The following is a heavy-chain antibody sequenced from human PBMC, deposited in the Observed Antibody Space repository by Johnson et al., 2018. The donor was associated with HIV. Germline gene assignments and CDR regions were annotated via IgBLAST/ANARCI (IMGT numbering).Heavy chain of an antibody. D-gene: IGHD3-16*02. CDR3: AKVAIWGTYRYNLGDTYDI. V-gene: IGHV3-30*02. CDR2: IRNAGSNT. J-gene: IGHJ3*02. Sequence: QEKLVESGGGVVQPGGSLRLSCAASGFTFSTYGIHWVRQAPGKGLEWVAFIRNAGSNTYYAESVKGRVPISRENSKNTLYLQMNSLRAEDTAVYYCAKVAIWGTYRYNLGDTYDIWGQGTMVTVSS. CDR1: GFTFSTYG.